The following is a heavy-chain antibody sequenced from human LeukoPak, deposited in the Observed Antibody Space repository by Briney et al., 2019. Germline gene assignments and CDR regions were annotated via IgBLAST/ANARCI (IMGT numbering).Heavy chain of an antibody. J-gene: IGHJ4*02. CDR2: INQDGSEK. CDR3: VRGGTFVSDY. D-gene: IGHD1-1*01. CDR1: GFTFSTFW. V-gene: IGHV3-7*01. Sequence: GVLRLSCAASGFTFSTFWMSWVRQAPGKGLEWVANINQDGSEKYYVDSMKGRFTVSRDNAKNSLYLQMDSLRAEDTAVYYCVRGGTFVSDYWGQGTLVTVSS.